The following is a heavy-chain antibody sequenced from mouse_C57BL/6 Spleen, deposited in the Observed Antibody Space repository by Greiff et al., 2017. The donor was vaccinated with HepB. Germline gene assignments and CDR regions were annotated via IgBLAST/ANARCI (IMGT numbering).Heavy chain of an antibody. CDR3: ARGLGRYYAMDY. Sequence: QVQLQQPGAELVKPGASVKLSCKASGYTFTSYWMQWVKQRPGQGLEWIGEIDPSDSYTNYNQKFKGEATLTVDTSSSTAYMQLSSLTSEDSAVYYCARGLGRYYAMDYWGQGTSVTVSS. V-gene: IGHV1-50*01. CDR1: GYTFTSYW. D-gene: IGHD4-1*01. J-gene: IGHJ4*01. CDR2: IDPSDSYT.